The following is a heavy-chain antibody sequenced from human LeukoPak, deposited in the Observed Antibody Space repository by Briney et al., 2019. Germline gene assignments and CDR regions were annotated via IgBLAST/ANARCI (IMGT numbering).Heavy chain of an antibody. D-gene: IGHD1-14*01. CDR1: GFIFSHYG. CDR2: IWYDGSKT. CDR3: ARYNTGRSGY. V-gene: IGHV3-33*01. Sequence: GGSLRLSCAASGFIFSHYGMHWVRQAPGKGLEWVAVIWYDGSKTYYTDSVQGRFTVSRDNSKNTLYLQMSSLRDDDTAVYYCARYNTGRSGYWGQGALVTVSS. J-gene: IGHJ4*03.